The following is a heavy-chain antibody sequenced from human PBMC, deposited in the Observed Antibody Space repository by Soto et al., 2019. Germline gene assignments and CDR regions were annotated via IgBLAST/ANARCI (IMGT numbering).Heavy chain of an antibody. CDR2: IYDGGST. CDR3: AIGPAGDKVDY. J-gene: IGHJ4*02. V-gene: IGHV4-30-4*01. D-gene: IGHD7-27*01. CDR1: GGSISSVYDY. Sequence: QVQLQESGPILVKPSQTLSLTCTVSGGSISSVYDYWSWIRQSPDKGLEWIGHIYDGGSTYNNPSLTSRGTTSVDTPKNQFSRQLRSVTAADTAVYYCAIGPAGDKVDYWGQGTLVTVSS.